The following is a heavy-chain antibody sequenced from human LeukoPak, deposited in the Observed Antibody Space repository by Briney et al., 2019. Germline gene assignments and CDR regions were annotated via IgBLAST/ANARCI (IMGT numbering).Heavy chain of an antibody. CDR1: GFTFRSYA. J-gene: IGHJ4*02. CDR3: ARDGHYYDSLTPFDY. CDR2: ISSSVSLT. V-gene: IGHV3-23*01. D-gene: IGHD3-22*01. Sequence: GGSLRLSCAASGFTFRSYAMTWVRQAPGKGLEWVSAISSSVSLTYYADAVKGRFTVSRDNSKNTLYLQMNSLRAEDTAVYYCARDGHYYDSLTPFDYWGQGTLVTVSS.